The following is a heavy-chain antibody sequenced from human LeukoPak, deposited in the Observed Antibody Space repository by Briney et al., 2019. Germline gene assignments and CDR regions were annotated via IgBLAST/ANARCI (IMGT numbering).Heavy chain of an antibody. J-gene: IGHJ6*03. CDR1: GGSIDSSNYY. CDR3: ARRQRQLWLQGYYYMDV. D-gene: IGHD5-18*01. Sequence: SETLSLTCTVSGGSIDSSNYYWGWIRQPPGKGLEWIGSIYYSGSTYYNPSLKSRVTISVDTSKDQFSLKMSSVTAADTAVYYCARRQRQLWLQGYYYMDVWGKGTTVTVSS. V-gene: IGHV4-39*01. CDR2: IYYSGST.